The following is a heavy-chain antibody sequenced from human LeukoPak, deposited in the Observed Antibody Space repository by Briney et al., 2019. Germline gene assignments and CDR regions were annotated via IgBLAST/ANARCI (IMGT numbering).Heavy chain of an antibody. J-gene: IGHJ3*02. D-gene: IGHD3-10*01. CDR2: IYSGGST. CDR1: GFTVSSNY. V-gene: IGHV3-53*01. Sequence: GGSLRLSCAASGFTVSSNYVSWVRQAPGKGLEWVSVIYSGGSTYYADSVKGRFTISRDNSKNTLYLQMNSLRAEDTAVYYCARNRFASDAFDIWGQGTMVTVSS. CDR3: ARNRFASDAFDI.